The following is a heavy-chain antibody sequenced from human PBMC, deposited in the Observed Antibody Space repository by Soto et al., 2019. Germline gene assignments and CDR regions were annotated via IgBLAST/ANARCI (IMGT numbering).Heavy chain of an antibody. J-gene: IGHJ4*02. V-gene: IGHV3-53*01. CDR1: GFTVSNNY. CDR2: IYSGGYT. CDR3: ARQPGGGGY. D-gene: IGHD3-10*01. Sequence: EVQLVESGGGLIQPGGSLRLSCAVSGFTVSNNYMSWVRQAPGKGLEGVSVIYSGGYTAYGDSVKGRFTISRDNSKNTLDLQMNILGADAPAVFFWARQPGGGGYWGQGTLVTVSS.